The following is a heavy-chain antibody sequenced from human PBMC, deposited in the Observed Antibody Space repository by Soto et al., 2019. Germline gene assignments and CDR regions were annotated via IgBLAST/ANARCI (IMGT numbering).Heavy chain of an antibody. Sequence: GGSLRLSCAASAFTFSSYAMSWVRQAPGKGLEWVSVISGSGGSTYYADSVKGRFTISRDNSKNTLFLQMSSLRAEDTAVYYCAKGGRADYYDSSGYLDYWGHGTLVTVSS. CDR1: AFTFSSYA. J-gene: IGHJ4*01. CDR2: ISGSGGST. D-gene: IGHD3-22*01. V-gene: IGHV3-23*01. CDR3: AKGGRADYYDSSGYLDY.